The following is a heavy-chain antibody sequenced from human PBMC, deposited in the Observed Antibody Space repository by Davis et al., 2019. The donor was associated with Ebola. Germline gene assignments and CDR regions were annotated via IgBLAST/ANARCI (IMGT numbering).Heavy chain of an antibody. CDR3: AIGRRLVVGPSMDV. Sequence: GESLKISCAASGFTVSSNYMSWVRQAPGKGLEWVSVIYSGGSTYYADSVKGRFTISRDNSKNTLYLQMNSLRAEDTAVYYWAIGRRLVVGPSMDVWGQGTTVTVSS. D-gene: IGHD2-15*01. CDR1: GFTVSSNY. J-gene: IGHJ6*02. V-gene: IGHV3-66*01. CDR2: IYSGGST.